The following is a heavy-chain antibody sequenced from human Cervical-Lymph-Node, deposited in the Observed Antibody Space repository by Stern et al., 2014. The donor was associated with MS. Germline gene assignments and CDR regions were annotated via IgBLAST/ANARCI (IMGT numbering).Heavy chain of an antibody. D-gene: IGHD3-22*01. CDR2: IVVCSGKT. CDR3: AAERDYYDSSGDDAFDI. Sequence: QLGQSGPEVKKPGTSVKVSCKASGFTFTSSAVQWVRQAPGQGLEWIGWIVVCSGKTTHAQKIPGSITITTYMSTSTAYMELSSLRSEDTAVYYCAAERDYYDSSGDDAFDIWGQGTMVTVSS. CDR1: GFTFTSSA. J-gene: IGHJ3*02. V-gene: IGHV1-58*01.